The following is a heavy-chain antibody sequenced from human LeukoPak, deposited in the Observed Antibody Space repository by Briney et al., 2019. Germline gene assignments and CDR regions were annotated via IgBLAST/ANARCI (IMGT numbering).Heavy chain of an antibody. CDR2: ISSSSSYI. CDR3: AREVSVGAFDP. CDR1: GFTFSSYG. Sequence: GGSLRLSCAASGFTFSSYGMSWVRQAPGKGLEWVSSISSSSSYIYYADSVKGRFTISRDNAKNSLYLQMNSLRAEDTAVYYCAREVSVGAFDPWGQGTLVTVSS. V-gene: IGHV3-21*01. J-gene: IGHJ5*02. D-gene: IGHD3-16*01.